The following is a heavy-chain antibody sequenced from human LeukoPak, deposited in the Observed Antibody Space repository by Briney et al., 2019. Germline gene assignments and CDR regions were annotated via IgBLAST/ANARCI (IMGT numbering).Heavy chain of an antibody. V-gene: IGHV3-53*01. CDR1: GFTVSSSY. CDR2: IYSGGGT. D-gene: IGHD3-10*01. Sequence: GSLRLSCAASGFTVSSSYMTWVRQAPGKGLEFVSLIYSGGGTGYADSVKGRFTISRDNSKNTLYLQMNSLRADDTAVYYCARGYCVSGNCWGQGTLVTVSS. CDR3: ARGYCVSGNC. J-gene: IGHJ4*02.